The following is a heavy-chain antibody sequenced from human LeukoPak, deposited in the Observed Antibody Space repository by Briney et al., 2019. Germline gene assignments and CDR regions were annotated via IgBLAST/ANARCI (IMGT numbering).Heavy chain of an antibody. CDR2: IYYTGNT. CDR1: GDSITGYY. Sequence: SETLSLTCSVSGDSITGYYWGWIRQPLGKGLEWIGNIYYTGNTYYNSSLKSRVTISLDTSKNQFSLRLSSVTAADTAVYYCARASYSYDINGWVPFDYWGQGTLVTVSS. J-gene: IGHJ4*02. CDR3: ARASYSYDINGWVPFDY. V-gene: IGHV4-38-2*02. D-gene: IGHD3-22*01.